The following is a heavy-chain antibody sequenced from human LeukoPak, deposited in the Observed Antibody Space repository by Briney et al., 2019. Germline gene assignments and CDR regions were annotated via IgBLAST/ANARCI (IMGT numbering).Heavy chain of an antibody. CDR2: IYYTGSP. CDR3: ARSGSGSYYRDYFDY. D-gene: IGHD1-26*01. Sequence: SETLSLTCTVSGGSISSRSYYWGWLRQPPGTGLEWIGYIYYTGSPYYNSSLKSRVTISVDTSKNQFSLKLSSVTAADTAVYYCARSGSGSYYRDYFDYWGQGTLVTVSS. CDR1: GGSISSRSYY. V-gene: IGHV4-39*01. J-gene: IGHJ4*02.